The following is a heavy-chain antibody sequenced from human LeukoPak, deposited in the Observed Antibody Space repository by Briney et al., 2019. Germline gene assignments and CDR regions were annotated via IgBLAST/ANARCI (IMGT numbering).Heavy chain of an antibody. J-gene: IGHJ4*02. V-gene: IGHV3-23*01. D-gene: IGHD3-22*01. CDR3: AREATPRPNSSGFYYGY. CDR1: GFTFGSYA. Sequence: GGSLRLSCAASGFTFGSYAMSWVRQAPGQGLEWVSHISGSGGNTYYADSVKGRFTISRDNSKSTLYLQMNGLRAEDTAVYYCAREATPRPNSSGFYYGYWGQGTLVTVSS. CDR2: ISGSGGNT.